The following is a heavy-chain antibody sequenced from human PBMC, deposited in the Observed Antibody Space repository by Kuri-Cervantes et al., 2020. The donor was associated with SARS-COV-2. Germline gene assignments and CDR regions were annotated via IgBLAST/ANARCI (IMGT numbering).Heavy chain of an antibody. CDR3: ASNGWGFRNPGGVSGFDY. D-gene: IGHD3-16*01. Sequence: GGSLRLSCAASGFTFRIYWMYWVRQVPGRGLEWVARIHKDGSDTIYADSVKGRFTISRDNAKNSLYLQMNSLRAEDTAVYYCASNGWGFRNPGGVSGFDYWGQGTLVTVSS. J-gene: IGHJ4*02. CDR1: GFTFRIYW. CDR2: IHKDGSDT. V-gene: IGHV3-74*01.